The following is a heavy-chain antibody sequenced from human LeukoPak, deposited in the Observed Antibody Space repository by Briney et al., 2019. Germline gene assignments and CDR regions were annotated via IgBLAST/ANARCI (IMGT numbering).Heavy chain of an antibody. CDR3: AKGRGWLQFFDY. CDR2: ISGSGGST. Sequence: GGSLRLSCAASGFTFSSYAMTWVRQAPGKGLEWVSAISGSGGSTYYADSVKGRFTISRDNSKNTLYLQMNSLRAEDTAVYYCAKGRGWLQFFDYWGQGTLVTVSS. J-gene: IGHJ4*02. CDR1: GFTFSSYA. V-gene: IGHV3-23*01. D-gene: IGHD5-24*01.